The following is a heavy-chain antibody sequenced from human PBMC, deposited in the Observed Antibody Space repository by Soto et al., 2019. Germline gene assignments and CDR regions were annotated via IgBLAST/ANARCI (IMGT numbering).Heavy chain of an antibody. V-gene: IGHV2-5*01. D-gene: IGHD6-19*01. Sequence: SGPTLVNPTQTLTLTCIFSGFSLRTSGAGVGWIRQPPGKALEWLGFIYWIDDKRYRPTLKSRLTITKKTTKNQEVLTMTNMDPVDTATYYCAKSGSSGWYGWFDPWGQGTLVTVSS. J-gene: IGHJ5*02. CDR1: GFSLRTSGAG. CDR3: AKSGSSGWYGWFDP. CDR2: IYWIDDK.